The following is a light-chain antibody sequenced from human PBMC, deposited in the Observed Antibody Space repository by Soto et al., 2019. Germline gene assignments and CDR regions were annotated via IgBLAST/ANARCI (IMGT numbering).Light chain of an antibody. V-gene: IGKV1D-8*01. CDR1: QVISSY. CDR2: AAS. Sequence: VISLTQSPSLLSASTGDRVTISCRMSQVISSYLAWYQQKPGKAPELLIYAASTLQGGVPSRFSGSGSGTDFTLTISCLQSEDFATYYCHQYYSLPWTFGQGTKVDIK. J-gene: IGKJ1*01. CDR3: HQYYSLPWT.